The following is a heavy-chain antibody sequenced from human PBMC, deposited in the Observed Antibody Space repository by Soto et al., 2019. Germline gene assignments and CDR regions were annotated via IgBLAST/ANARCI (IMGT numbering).Heavy chain of an antibody. CDR1: GLTFSSYW. CDR3: ARWFTYGNFDYFDY. CDR2: LDSGGSST. J-gene: IGHJ4*02. V-gene: IGHV3-74*01. D-gene: IGHD3-10*01. Sequence: GGSMRLSCAASGLTFSSYWMYWFRQAPGKGLVWVSRLDSGGSSTTYADSVKGRFTISRDNAKNTLYLQMNGLRAEDTAVYYCARWFTYGNFDYFDYWGQGTQVTVSS.